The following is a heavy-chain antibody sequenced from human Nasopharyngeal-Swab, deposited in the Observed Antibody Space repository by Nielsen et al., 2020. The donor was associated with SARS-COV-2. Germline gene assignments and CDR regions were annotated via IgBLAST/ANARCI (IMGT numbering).Heavy chain of an antibody. Sequence: WIRQPPGKGLEWIGYIYYSGSTNYNPSLKSRVTISVDTSKNQFSLKLSSVTAADTAVYYCARDRVTGFLGQVYYYYGMDVWGQGTMVTVSS. D-gene: IGHD3-3*01. CDR3: ARDRVTGFLGQVYYYYGMDV. V-gene: IGHV4-59*01. CDR2: IYYSGST. J-gene: IGHJ6*02.